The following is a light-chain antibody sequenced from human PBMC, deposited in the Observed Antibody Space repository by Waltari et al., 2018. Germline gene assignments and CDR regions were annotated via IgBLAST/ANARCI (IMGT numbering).Light chain of an antibody. J-gene: IGKJ3*01. CDR1: QGIRNY. CDR2: GAS. Sequence: DIQMTQSPLSLSASVGDRVSITCRASQGIRNYLAWYQQRPGKVPKPLIYGASTLQSGVPSRFSGSGSGTDFTLTISSLQPEDVATYYCQKSNSAPPPFGPGTRVDLK. V-gene: IGKV1-27*01. CDR3: QKSNSAPPP.